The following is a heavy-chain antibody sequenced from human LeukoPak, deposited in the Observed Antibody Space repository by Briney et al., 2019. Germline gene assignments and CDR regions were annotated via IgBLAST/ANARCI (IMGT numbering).Heavy chain of an antibody. Sequence: GGSLRLSCAASGFTFNTYSMNRVRQAPGKGLEWVSSISSGSRYIYYADSVKGRFTISRDNAKNSLYLQMNSLRAEDTAVYYCARDYGNYVYYCDYWGQGTLVTVSS. J-gene: IGHJ4*02. CDR3: ARDYGNYVYYCDY. D-gene: IGHD4-11*01. CDR1: GFTFNTYS. CDR2: ISSGSRYI. V-gene: IGHV3-21*01.